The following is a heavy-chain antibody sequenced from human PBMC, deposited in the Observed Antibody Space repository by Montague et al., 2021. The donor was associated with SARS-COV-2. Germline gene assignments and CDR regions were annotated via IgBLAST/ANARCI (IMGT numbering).Heavy chain of an antibody. CDR3: ALRCGAFDAFDI. Sequence: SETLSLTCTVSGGSIRTSSYYWGWIRQPPGKGLDWIGSIYYSGSTYYNPSLKSRVTISVDPSKNPFSLKLSSVTAADTAVYYCALRCGAFDAFDIWGRGTMVIVSS. J-gene: IGHJ3*02. CDR1: GGSIRTSSYY. V-gene: IGHV4-39*01. CDR2: IYYSGST. D-gene: IGHD4-17*01.